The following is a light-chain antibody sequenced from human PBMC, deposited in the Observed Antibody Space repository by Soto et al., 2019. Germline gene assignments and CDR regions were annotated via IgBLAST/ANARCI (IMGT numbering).Light chain of an antibody. CDR3: QQYESYSAGWT. Sequence: DIQMTQSPSTLSASVGDRVIITCRASQSISTWLAWYQHKPGKPPKVLIYKASILDSGVPSRFSGSGSGTYFTLTISSLQPYDVATYYCQQYESYSAGWTFGQGTKVEIK. CDR1: QSISTW. V-gene: IGKV1-5*03. CDR2: KAS. J-gene: IGKJ1*01.